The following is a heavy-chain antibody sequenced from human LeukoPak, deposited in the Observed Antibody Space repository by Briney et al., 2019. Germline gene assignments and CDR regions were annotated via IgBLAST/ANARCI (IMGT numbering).Heavy chain of an antibody. D-gene: IGHD6-6*01. CDR2: ISWNSGSI. V-gene: IGHV3-9*01. CDR3: ARKDRSSSSLNYYYYYMDV. Sequence: GGSLRLSCAASGFTFDDYAMHWVRQAPGKGLEWVSGISWNSGSIGYADSVKGRFTISRDNAKNTLYLQMNSLRAEDTALYYCARKDRSSSSLNYYYYYMDVWGKGTTVTVSS. J-gene: IGHJ6*03. CDR1: GFTFDDYA.